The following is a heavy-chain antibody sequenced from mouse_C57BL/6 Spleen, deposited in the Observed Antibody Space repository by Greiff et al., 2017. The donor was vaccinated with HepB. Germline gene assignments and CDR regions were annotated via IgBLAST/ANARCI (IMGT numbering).Heavy chain of an antibody. J-gene: IGHJ4*01. D-gene: IGHD1-2*01. Sequence: EVKLMESGPGLAKPSQTLSLTCSVTGYSITSDYWNWIRKFPGNKLEYMGYISYSGSTYYNPSLKSRISITRDSSKNQYYLQLNSVTTEDTATYYCARYNGVAPYAMDYWGQGTSVTVSS. V-gene: IGHV3-8*01. CDR1: GYSITSDY. CDR3: ARYNGVAPYAMDY. CDR2: ISYSGST.